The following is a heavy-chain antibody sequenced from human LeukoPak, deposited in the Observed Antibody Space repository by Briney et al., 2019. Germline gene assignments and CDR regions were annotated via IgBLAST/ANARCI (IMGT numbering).Heavy chain of an antibody. J-gene: IGHJ4*02. CDR2: ISSSGTTI. CDR3: ARDAGGFDY. V-gene: IGHV3-48*03. CDR1: GFTFSTYE. D-gene: IGHD1-26*01. Sequence: GSLRLSCAASGFTFSTYEMNWVRQAPGKGLEWVSYISSSGTTIYYADSVEGRFTISRDNAKNSLYLQLNSLRAEDTAVYYCARDAGGFDYWGQGTLVTVSS.